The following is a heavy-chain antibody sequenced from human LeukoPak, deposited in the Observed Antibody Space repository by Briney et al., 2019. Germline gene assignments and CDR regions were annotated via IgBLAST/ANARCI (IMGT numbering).Heavy chain of an antibody. CDR3: ARGQSDYDYVWGSYWSDAFDI. CDR1: GYSISSGYY. Sequence: SETLSLTCTVSGYSISSGYYWGWIRQPPGKGLEWIGSIYHSGSTYYNPSLKSRVTISVDTSKNQFSLKLSSVTAADTAVYYCARGQSDYDYVWGSYWSDAFDIWGQGTMVTVSS. V-gene: IGHV4-38-2*02. CDR2: IYHSGST. J-gene: IGHJ3*02. D-gene: IGHD3-16*01.